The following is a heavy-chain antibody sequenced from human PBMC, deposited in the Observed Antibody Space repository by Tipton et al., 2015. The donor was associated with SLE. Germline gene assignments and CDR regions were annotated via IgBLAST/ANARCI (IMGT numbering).Heavy chain of an antibody. J-gene: IGHJ4*02. CDR3: ARHTDVIGWVDY. Sequence: TLSLTCTVSGGSISSDTYYWDWSRQPPGEGLEWIGSIYYTGSAYHNPSLKSRVTISVATSKNQLSPKLNSLTAADTAVYYCARHTDVIGWVDYWGQGTLVTVSS. CDR1: GGSISSDTYY. D-gene: IGHD3-16*02. V-gene: IGHV4-39*01. CDR2: IYYTGSA.